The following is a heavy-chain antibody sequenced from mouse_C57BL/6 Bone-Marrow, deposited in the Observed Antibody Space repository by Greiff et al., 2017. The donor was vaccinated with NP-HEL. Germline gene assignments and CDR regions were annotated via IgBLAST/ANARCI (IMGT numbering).Heavy chain of an antibody. CDR1: GFTFSDYY. J-gene: IGHJ3*01. CDR3: AGGSFAY. Sequence: EVKLMESGGGLVQPGGSLKLSCAASGFTFSDYYMYWVRQTPEKKLEWVAYISNGGGSTYYPDTVKGRFTISRDNAKNTLYLQMSRLKSEDTAMYYCAGGSFAYWGQGTLVTVSA. V-gene: IGHV5-12*01. CDR2: ISNGGGST.